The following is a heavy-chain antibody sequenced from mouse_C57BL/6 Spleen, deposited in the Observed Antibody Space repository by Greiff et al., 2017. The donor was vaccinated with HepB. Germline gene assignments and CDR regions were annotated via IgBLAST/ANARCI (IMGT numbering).Heavy chain of an antibody. V-gene: IGHV1-7*01. CDR3: ARDYYGSRYYFDY. CDR2: INPSSGYT. D-gene: IGHD1-1*01. J-gene: IGHJ2*01. Sequence: QVHVKQSGAELAKPGASVKLSCKASGYTFTSYWMHWVKQRPGQGLEWIGYINPSSGYTKYNQKFKDKATLTADKSSSTAYMQLSSLTSEDSAVYYCARDYYGSRYYFDYWGQGTTLTVSS. CDR1: GYTFTSYW.